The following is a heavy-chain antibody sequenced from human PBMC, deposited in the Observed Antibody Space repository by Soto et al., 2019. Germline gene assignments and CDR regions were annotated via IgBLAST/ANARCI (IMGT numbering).Heavy chain of an antibody. CDR2: IYYSGST. V-gene: IGHV4-59*01. J-gene: IGHJ6*03. CDR3: ARVSGNYVPFYYYYYMDV. D-gene: IGHD4-4*01. CDR1: GGSISSYY. Sequence: SETLSLTCTVSGGSISSYYWSWIRQPPGKGLEWIGYIYYSGSTNYNPSLKSRVTISVDTSKNQFSLKLSSVTAADTAVYYFARVSGNYVPFYYYYYMDVWGKGTTVTVSS.